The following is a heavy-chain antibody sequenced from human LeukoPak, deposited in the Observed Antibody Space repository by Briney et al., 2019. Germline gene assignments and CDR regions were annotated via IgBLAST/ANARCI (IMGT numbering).Heavy chain of an antibody. V-gene: IGHV1-18*01. CDR3: VRDYFCSGGTCDDCFDP. Sequence: ASVKVSCKASGYTFTNYGISWVRQAPGQGLEWMAWISTYDHDTNYAQKFRGRVSMTTDTSTSTAYMELRSLGSDDTAVYYCVRDYFCSGGTCDDCFDPWGQGTLVTVSS. CDR2: ISTYDHDT. J-gene: IGHJ5*02. D-gene: IGHD2-15*01. CDR1: GYTFTNYG.